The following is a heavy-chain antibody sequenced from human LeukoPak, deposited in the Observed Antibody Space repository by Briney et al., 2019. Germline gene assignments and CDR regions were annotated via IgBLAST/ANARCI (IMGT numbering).Heavy chain of an antibody. D-gene: IGHD3-3*01. CDR3: ARGNDFWSASDLYYYYYMDV. V-gene: IGHV1-8*02. CDR2: MNPNSGNT. J-gene: IGHJ6*03. CDR1: GYTFTSYD. Sequence: ASVKVSCKASGYTFTSYDINWVRQATGQGLEWMGWMNPNSGNTGYAQKFQGRVTITWNTSISTAFMDLSSLRSEDTAVYYCARGNDFWSASDLYYYYYMDVWGKGTTVTVSS.